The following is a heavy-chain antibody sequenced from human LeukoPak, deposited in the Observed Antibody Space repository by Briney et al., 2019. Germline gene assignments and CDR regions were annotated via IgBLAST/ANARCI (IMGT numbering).Heavy chain of an antibody. CDR3: ARGLIVVVPAARSWFDP. J-gene: IGHJ5*02. D-gene: IGHD2-2*01. CDR2: INHSGST. CDR1: GGSFSGYY. V-gene: IGHV4-34*01. Sequence: SETLSLTCAVYGGSFSGYYWSWIRQPPGKGLEWIGEINHSGSTNYNPSLKSRVTISVDTSKNQFSLKLSSVTAADTAVYYCARGLIVVVPAARSWFDPWGQGTLVTVSS.